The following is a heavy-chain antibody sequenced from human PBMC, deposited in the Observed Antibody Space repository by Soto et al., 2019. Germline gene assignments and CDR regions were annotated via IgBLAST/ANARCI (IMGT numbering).Heavy chain of an antibody. Sequence: PGGSLRLSCAASGFTFSSYAMSWVRQAPGKGLEWVSAISGSGGSTYYADSVKGRFTISRDNSKNTLYLQMNSLRAEDTAVYYCAKPYYDFWSGYYPNDYWGQGTLVTVSS. J-gene: IGHJ4*02. V-gene: IGHV3-23*01. CDR3: AKPYYDFWSGYYPNDY. CDR2: ISGSGGST. CDR1: GFTFSSYA. D-gene: IGHD3-3*01.